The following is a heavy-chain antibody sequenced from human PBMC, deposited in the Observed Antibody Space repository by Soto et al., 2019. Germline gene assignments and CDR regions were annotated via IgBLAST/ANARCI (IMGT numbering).Heavy chain of an antibody. D-gene: IGHD3-10*01. J-gene: IGHJ6*02. CDR3: AAEGLWFWELLLLHGMDV. CDR2: ISAYNGNT. CDR1: GYTFTSYG. V-gene: IGHV1-18*04. Sequence: QVQLVQSGAEVKKPGASVKVSCKASGYTFTSYGITWVRQAPGQGLEWMGWISAYNGNTNHAQKLQGRVTMTTDTSTSTAYMELRSLRSDDTAVYYWAAEGLWFWELLLLHGMDVWGQGTTVTVSS.